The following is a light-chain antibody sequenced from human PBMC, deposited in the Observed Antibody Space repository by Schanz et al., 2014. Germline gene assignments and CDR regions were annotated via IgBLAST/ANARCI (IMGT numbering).Light chain of an antibody. CDR3: QQYNDWPLT. Sequence: EIVMTQSPATLSLSPGERATLSCRASQSVSSYLAWYQYKAGQAPRLLIFDASNTATGVPARFSGSGSGTEFTLTISSLQSEDFAVYYCQQYNDWPLTFGGGTKVEIK. V-gene: IGKV3D-15*01. J-gene: IGKJ4*01. CDR1: QSVSSY. CDR2: DAS.